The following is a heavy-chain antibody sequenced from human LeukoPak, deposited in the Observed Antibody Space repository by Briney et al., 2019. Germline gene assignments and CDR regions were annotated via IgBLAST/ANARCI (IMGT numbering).Heavy chain of an antibody. CDR3: AKMAHYYDSSGYYRTLDY. D-gene: IGHD3-22*01. CDR1: GFTFSSYA. V-gene: IGHV3-23*01. CDR2: ISGSGSST. J-gene: IGHJ4*02. Sequence: GGSLRLSCAASGFTFSSYAMSWVRQAPGKGLEWVSAISGSGSSTYYADSVKGRFTISRDNSKNTLYLQMNSLRAEDTAVYYCAKMAHYYDSSGYYRTLDYWGQGTLVTVSS.